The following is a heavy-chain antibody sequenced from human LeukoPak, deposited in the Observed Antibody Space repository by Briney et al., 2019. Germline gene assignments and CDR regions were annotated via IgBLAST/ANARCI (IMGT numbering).Heavy chain of an antibody. V-gene: IGHV3-30*03. CDR3: ARHAFDI. CDR1: GFSVSNNC. CDR2: ISYDGSNK. J-gene: IGHJ3*02. Sequence: PGGSLRLSCAASGFSVSNNCLSWVRQAPGKGLEWVAVISYDGSNKYYADSVKGRFTISRDNSKNTLYLQMNSLRAEDTAVYYCARHAFDIWGQGTMVTVSS.